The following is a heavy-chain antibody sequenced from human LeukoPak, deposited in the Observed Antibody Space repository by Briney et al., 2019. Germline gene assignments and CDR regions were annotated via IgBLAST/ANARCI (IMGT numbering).Heavy chain of an antibody. CDR1: GFTFSSYS. CDR3: AKGTAGWRGSYYLDY. V-gene: IGHV3-48*01. CDR2: ISSSSSTI. D-gene: IGHD1-26*01. Sequence: GGSLRLSCAASGFTFSSYSMNWVRQAPGKGLEWVSYISSSSSTIYYADSVKGRFTISRDNSKNTLYLQMNSLRAEDTAVYYCAKGTAGWRGSYYLDYWGQGTLVTVSS. J-gene: IGHJ4*02.